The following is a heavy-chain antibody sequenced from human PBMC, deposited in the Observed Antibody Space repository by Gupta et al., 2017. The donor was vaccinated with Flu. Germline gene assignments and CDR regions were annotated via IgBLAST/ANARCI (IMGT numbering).Heavy chain of an antibody. V-gene: IGHV3-23*01. D-gene: IGHD3-9*01. CDR3: AKSGSILDWLLSGGAFDI. CDR2: IRGRGAGT. Sequence: ELQLLESGGGLVQPGGSLRLSCAASGFTFRRYAMIWVRQAPGKGLEWVSAIRGRGAGTDYADSVKGRFTISRDNSKNTLYLQMNSLRAEDTAVYHCAKSGSILDWLLSGGAFDIWGQGTMVTVSS. CDR1: GFTFRRYA. J-gene: IGHJ3*02.